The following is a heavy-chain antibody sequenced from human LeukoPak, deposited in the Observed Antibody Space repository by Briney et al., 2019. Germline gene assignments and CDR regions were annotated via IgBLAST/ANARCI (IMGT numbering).Heavy chain of an antibody. V-gene: IGHV3-33*01. Sequence: PGGSLRLSCAASGFTFSSYGMHWVRQAPGKGLEWVAVIWYDGSNKYYADSVKGRFTISRDNSKNTLYLQINSLRAEDTAVYYCARDGGYSYGFAFDIWGQGTMVTVSS. D-gene: IGHD5-18*01. CDR3: ARDGGYSYGFAFDI. J-gene: IGHJ3*02. CDR2: IWYDGSNK. CDR1: GFTFSSYG.